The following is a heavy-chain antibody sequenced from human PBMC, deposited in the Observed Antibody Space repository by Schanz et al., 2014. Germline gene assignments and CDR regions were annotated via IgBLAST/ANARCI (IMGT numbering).Heavy chain of an antibody. Sequence: EVHLVESGGGLAQPGGSLRLSCAASGFTFSNYAMNWVRQAPGKGLEWVSSISGSGISTYSADSVQGRFTISRDNSRNTLYLQMNSLRAEDTAKYYCARGHYGLDVWGPGTSVTVSS. CDR1: GFTFSNYA. J-gene: IGHJ6*02. CDR3: ARGHYGLDV. CDR2: ISGSGIST. V-gene: IGHV3-23*04. D-gene: IGHD3-10*01.